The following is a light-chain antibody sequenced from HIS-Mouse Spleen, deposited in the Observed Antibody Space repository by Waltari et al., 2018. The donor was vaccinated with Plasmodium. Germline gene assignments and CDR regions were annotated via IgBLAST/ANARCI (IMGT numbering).Light chain of an antibody. Sequence: HSALTPPASVSGSPGQSLTLSCPGTSSDVGGYNYVSSYQQHPVKAPRLMIYDVSNRPSGVSNRFSGSRSGDTASLTISGLQAEDEADYYCSSYTSSSTLVVFGGGTKLTVL. V-gene: IGLV2-14*03. CDR3: SSYTSSSTLVV. CDR1: SSDVGGYNY. J-gene: IGLJ2*01. CDR2: DVS.